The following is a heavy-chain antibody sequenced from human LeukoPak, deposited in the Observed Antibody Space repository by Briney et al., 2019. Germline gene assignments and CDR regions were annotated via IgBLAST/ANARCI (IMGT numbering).Heavy chain of an antibody. J-gene: IGHJ5*02. CDR3: AQHKYSSSSNNWFDP. Sequence: ESGPALVKPTQTLTLTCTFSGFSLSTSGMCVSWIRQPPGKALEWLARIDWDDDKYYSTSLKTRLTISKDTSKNQVVLTMTNMDPVDTATYYCAQHKYSSSSNNWFDPWGQGTLVTVSS. CDR1: GFSLSTSGMC. V-gene: IGHV2-70*11. D-gene: IGHD6-6*01. CDR2: IDWDDDK.